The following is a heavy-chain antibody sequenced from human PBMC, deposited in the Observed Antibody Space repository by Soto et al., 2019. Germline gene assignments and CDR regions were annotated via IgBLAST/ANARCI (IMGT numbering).Heavy chain of an antibody. CDR1: GFTFSSYA. Sequence: PGGSLRLSCAASGFTFSSYAMHWVRQAPGKGLEWVAVISYDGSNKYHADSVKGRFTISRDNSKNTLYLQMNSLRAEDTAVYYCAITSPRGVAGYGMDVWGQGTTVTVSS. CDR2: ISYDGSNK. D-gene: IGHD2-15*01. J-gene: IGHJ6*02. V-gene: IGHV3-30-3*01. CDR3: AITSPRGVAGYGMDV.